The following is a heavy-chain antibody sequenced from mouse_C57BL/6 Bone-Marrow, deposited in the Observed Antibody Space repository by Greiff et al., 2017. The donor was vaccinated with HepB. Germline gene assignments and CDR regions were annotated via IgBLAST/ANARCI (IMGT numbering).Heavy chain of an antibody. CDR1: GYTFTSYW. D-gene: IGHD1-1*01. Sequence: QVQLKESGAELVKPGASVKMSCKASGYTFTSYWITWVKQRPGQGLEWIGDIYPGSGSTNYNEKFKSKATLTVDTSSSTAYMQLSSLTSEDSAVYYCALTTDHYWGQGTTLTVSS. CDR2: IYPGSGST. J-gene: IGHJ2*01. CDR3: ALTTDHY. V-gene: IGHV1-55*01.